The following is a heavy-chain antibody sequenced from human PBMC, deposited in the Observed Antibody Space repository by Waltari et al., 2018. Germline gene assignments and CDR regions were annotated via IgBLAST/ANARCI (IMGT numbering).Heavy chain of an antibody. Sequence: EVQLVESGGGLIQPGGSLRLSCAASGFTVSSNYMSWVRRAPGKGLEWVSVIYSGGSTYYADSVKGRFTISRDNSKNTLYLQMNSLRAEDTAVYYCASPSRRVLLDAFDIWGQGTMVTVSS. V-gene: IGHV3-53*01. D-gene: IGHD3-10*01. CDR3: ASPSRRVLLDAFDI. CDR1: GFTVSSNY. CDR2: IYSGGST. J-gene: IGHJ3*02.